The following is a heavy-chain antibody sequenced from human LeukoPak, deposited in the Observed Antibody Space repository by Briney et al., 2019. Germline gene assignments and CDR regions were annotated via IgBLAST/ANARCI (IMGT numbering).Heavy chain of an antibody. CDR1: GGSISGYY. CDR3: ARVPSSFGSSTWYFDL. Sequence: SETLSLTCTVSGGSISGYYWSWIRQSPGKGLEWLGYIYYGGNTNYNPSLKSRVAISVDTKNQFSLKLSSVTAADTAVYYCARVPSSFGSSTWYFDLWGRGTLVTVSS. D-gene: IGHD3-10*01. V-gene: IGHV4-59*01. CDR2: IYYGGNT. J-gene: IGHJ2*01.